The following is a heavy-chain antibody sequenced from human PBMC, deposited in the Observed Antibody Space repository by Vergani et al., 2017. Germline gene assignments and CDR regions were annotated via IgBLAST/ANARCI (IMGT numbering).Heavy chain of an antibody. J-gene: IGHJ3*02. CDR3: ARDVAYDELGEFAFDI. CDR1: GFTFSSYG. V-gene: IGHV3-33*01. Sequence: QVQLVESGGGVVQPGRSLRLSCAASGFTFSSYGMHWVRQAPGKGLEWVAVIWYDGSNKYYADSVKGRFTISRDNSKNTLYLQMNSLRAEDTAVYYCARDVAYDELGEFAFDIWGQGTMVTVSS. D-gene: IGHD7-27*01. CDR2: IWYDGSNK.